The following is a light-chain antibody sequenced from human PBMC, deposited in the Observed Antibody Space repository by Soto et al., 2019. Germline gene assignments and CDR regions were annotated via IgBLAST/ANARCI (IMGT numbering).Light chain of an antibody. J-gene: IGLJ3*02. CDR2: ANV. V-gene: IGLV1-40*01. CDR3: QSYDSSLSGLHWV. Sequence: QSALTQPPSVSGAPGQGVTISCTGSSSNIGADYDVHWYQQLPGAAPKLLIYANVNRPSGVPDRFSASKSGSSASLAITGLQAEDEADYYCQSYDSSLSGLHWVFGGGTKLTVL. CDR1: SSNIGADYD.